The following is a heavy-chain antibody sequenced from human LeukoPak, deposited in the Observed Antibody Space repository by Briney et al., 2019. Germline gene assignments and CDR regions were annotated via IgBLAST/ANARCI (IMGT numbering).Heavy chain of an antibody. CDR3: ARDARITIFGVVTAFAY. J-gene: IGHJ4*02. CDR1: GYTFTSYY. D-gene: IGHD3-3*01. CDR2: INPSGGST. V-gene: IGHV1-46*01. Sequence: GASVKVSCKASGYTFTSYYMHWVRQAPGQGLEWMGIINPSGGSTSYAQKFQGRVTMTRDMSTSTVYMELSSLRSEDTAVYYCARDARITIFGVVTAFAYWGQGALVTVSS.